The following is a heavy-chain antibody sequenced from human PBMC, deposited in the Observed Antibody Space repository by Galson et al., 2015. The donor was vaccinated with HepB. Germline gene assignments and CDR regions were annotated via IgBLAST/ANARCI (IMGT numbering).Heavy chain of an antibody. V-gene: IGHV3-30*04. Sequence: SLRLSCAASGFTFNSYAMHWVRRAPGKGLQWVAVITYDGTNKFYARSVKGRFTISRDNSRNTLFLHMNSLRPEDTALYYCVKGGGYSAIRGRGGFDSWGQGALVTVSS. D-gene: IGHD5-12*01. CDR2: ITYDGTNK. CDR3: VKGGGYSAIRGRGGFDS. J-gene: IGHJ4*02. CDR1: GFTFNSYA.